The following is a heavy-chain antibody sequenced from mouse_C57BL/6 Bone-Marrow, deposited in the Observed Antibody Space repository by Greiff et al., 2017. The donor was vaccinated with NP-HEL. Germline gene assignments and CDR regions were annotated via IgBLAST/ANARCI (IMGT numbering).Heavy chain of an antibody. Sequence: QVQLKESGPELVKPGASVKISCKASSYAFSSSWMNWVKQRPGKGLEWIGRIYPGDGDTNYNGKFKGKATLTADKSSSTAYMQLSSLTSEDSAVYFCARDYYGSRYWYFDVWGTGTTVTVSS. CDR2: IYPGDGDT. CDR3: ARDYYGSRYWYFDV. D-gene: IGHD1-1*01. J-gene: IGHJ1*03. CDR1: SYAFSSSW. V-gene: IGHV1-82*01.